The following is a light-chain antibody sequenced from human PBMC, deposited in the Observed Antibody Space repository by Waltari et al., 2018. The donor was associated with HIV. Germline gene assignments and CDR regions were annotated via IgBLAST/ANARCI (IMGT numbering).Light chain of an antibody. CDR2: EVT. CDR1: SSDIGAYNR. CDR3: SSYTTSSTWV. V-gene: IGLV2-18*02. Sequence: QSALTQPPSVSGSLGQSVTISCTGTSSDIGAYNRVSWYHQSPGTAPKLRIYEVTHRPSGVPVRFSGSKSGNTASLTISGLQADDEADYYCSSYTTSSTWVFGGGTKLTVL. J-gene: IGLJ3*02.